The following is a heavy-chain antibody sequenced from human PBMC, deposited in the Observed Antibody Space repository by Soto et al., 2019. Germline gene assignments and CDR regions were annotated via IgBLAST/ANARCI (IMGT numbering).Heavy chain of an antibody. J-gene: IGHJ4*02. D-gene: IGHD5-18*01. CDR1: GYTFTSRY. CDR3: ASHGYSYGYLFDY. Sequence: ASVKVSCKASGYTFTSRYMQWVRQTPGQGLEWMGIINPSDGSTTYAQKFQGRVTITADESTSTAYMELSSLRSEDTAVYYCASHGYSYGYLFDYWGQGTLVTVSS. V-gene: IGHV1-46*01. CDR2: INPSDGST.